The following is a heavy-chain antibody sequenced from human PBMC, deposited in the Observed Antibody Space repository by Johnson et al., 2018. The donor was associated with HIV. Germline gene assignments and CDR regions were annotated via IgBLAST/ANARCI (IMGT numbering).Heavy chain of an antibody. J-gene: IGHJ3*02. Sequence: QVKLVESGGGLVQPGGSLRLSCAASGFTFSSYAMSWVRQAPGKGLEWVAVISYDGSNKYYADSVKGRFTIYRDNSKNTLYLQMNSLRAEDTAVYYCARDREGYSSGWYFAFDIWGQGTMVTVSS. CDR1: GFTFSSYA. D-gene: IGHD6-19*01. CDR2: ISYDGSNK. V-gene: IGHV3-30-3*01. CDR3: ARDREGYSSGWYFAFDI.